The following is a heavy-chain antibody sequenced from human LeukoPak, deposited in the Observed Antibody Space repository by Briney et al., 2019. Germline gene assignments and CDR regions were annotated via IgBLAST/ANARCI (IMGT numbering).Heavy chain of an antibody. CDR2: IWYDGSNK. V-gene: IGHV3-33*01. D-gene: IGHD5-12*01. Sequence: GGSLRLSCAASGFTFSSYGMHWVRQAPGKGLEWVAVIWYDGSNKYYADSVKGRFTISRDNSKNALYLQMNSLRAEDTAVYYCARDRYSGYEVDYWGQGTLVTVSS. CDR1: GFTFSSYG. CDR3: ARDRYSGYEVDY. J-gene: IGHJ4*02.